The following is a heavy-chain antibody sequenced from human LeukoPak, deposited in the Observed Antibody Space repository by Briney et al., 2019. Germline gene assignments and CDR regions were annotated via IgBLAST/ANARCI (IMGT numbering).Heavy chain of an antibody. Sequence: GGSLRPSCEASGFTFINYSMNWVRQAPEKGLEWVSTVSGPGTTTYYADSVKGRFTVSRDNSKNTVFLQMDSLRAEDTAVYYCATRRSGNYFATFDYWGQGILVTVSS. V-gene: IGHV3-23*01. CDR3: ATRRSGNYFATFDY. CDR1: GFTFINYS. J-gene: IGHJ4*02. CDR2: VSGPGTTT. D-gene: IGHD3-22*01.